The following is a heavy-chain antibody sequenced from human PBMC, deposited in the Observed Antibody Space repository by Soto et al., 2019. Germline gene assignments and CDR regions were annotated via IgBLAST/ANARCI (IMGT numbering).Heavy chain of an antibody. D-gene: IGHD6-19*01. CDR3: ATRTRYSSG. Sequence: ASVKVSCKVSGYTLTELSMHWVRQAPGKGLEWMGGFDPEDGETIYAQKFQGRVTMTRNTSISTAYMELSSLRSEDTAVYYCATRTRYSSGWGQGTMVTVSS. V-gene: IGHV1-24*01. CDR2: FDPEDGET. J-gene: IGHJ3*01. CDR1: GYTLTELS.